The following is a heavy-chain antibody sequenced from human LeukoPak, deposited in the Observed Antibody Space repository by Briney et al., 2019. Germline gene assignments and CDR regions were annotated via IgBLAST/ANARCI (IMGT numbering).Heavy chain of an antibody. CDR1: GFTFSSYA. V-gene: IGHV3-23*01. Sequence: GGSLRLSCAASGFTFSSYAMSWVRQAPGKGLEWVSAISGSGGSTYYADSVKGRFTISRDNYKNTLYLQMNSLRAGDTAVYHYAKTTVTTSHTGGLDYWGQGTLVTVSS. J-gene: IGHJ4*02. CDR2: ISGSGGST. CDR3: AKTTVTTSHTGGLDY. D-gene: IGHD4-17*01.